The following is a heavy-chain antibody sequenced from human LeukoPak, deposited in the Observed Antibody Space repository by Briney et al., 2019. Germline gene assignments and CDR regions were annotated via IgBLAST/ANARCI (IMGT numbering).Heavy chain of an antibody. D-gene: IGHD1-20*01. Sequence: GGSLRLSCAASGFTFDDYAMHWVRQAPGKGLEWVSLISWNGGSTYYADSVKGRFTISRDNSKNYLYLQMNSLRTEDTALYYCAKDGELTGTTSGGYYYYYMDVWGKGTTVTISS. J-gene: IGHJ6*03. CDR2: ISWNGGST. CDR1: GFTFDDYA. CDR3: AKDGELTGTTSGGYYYYYMDV. V-gene: IGHV3-43*01.